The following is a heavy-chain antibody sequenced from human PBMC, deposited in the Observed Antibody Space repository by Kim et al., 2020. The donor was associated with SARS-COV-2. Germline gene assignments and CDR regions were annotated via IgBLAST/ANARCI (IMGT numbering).Heavy chain of an antibody. J-gene: IGHJ6*02. Sequence: SETLSLTCAVYGGSFSGYYWSWIRQPPGKGLEWIGEINHSGSTNYNSSLKSRVTISVDTSKNQFSLKLSSVTAADTAVYYCARGHPGVLAATLGLILYYYYGMEVWGQGTTVTVSS. CDR3: ARGHPGVLAATLGLILYYYYGMEV. V-gene: IGHV4-34*01. D-gene: IGHD2-15*01. CDR2: INHSGST. CDR1: GGSFSGYY.